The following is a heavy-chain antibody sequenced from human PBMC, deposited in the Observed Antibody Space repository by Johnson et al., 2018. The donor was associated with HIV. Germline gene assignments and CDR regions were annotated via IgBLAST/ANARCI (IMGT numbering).Heavy chain of an antibody. CDR3: AKEQSVVVIGIGAFDI. D-gene: IGHD3-22*01. CDR2: IRYDGSNK. Sequence: LVESGGGVVQPGGSLRLSCAASGFTFSSYGMHWVRQAPGKGLEWVAFIRYDGSNKYYADSVKGRFTISRDNSKNTLYLQMNSLRAEDTAVYYCAKEQSVVVIGIGAFDIWGQGTMVTVSS. V-gene: IGHV3-30*02. CDR1: GFTFSSYG. J-gene: IGHJ3*02.